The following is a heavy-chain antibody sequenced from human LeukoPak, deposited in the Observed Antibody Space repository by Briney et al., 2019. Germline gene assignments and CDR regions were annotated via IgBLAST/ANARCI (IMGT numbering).Heavy chain of an antibody. D-gene: IGHD3-22*01. V-gene: IGHV1-18*01. CDR2: ISAYNGNT. CDR3: VSSFGSGYLRYFDY. J-gene: IGHJ4*02. CDR1: GYTFTSYG. Sequence: GASVKVSCKASGYTFTSYGISWVRQAPGQGLEWMGWISAYNGNTNYAQKLQGRVTMTTDTSTSTAYMELRSLRSDDTAVYYCVSSFGSGYLRYFDYWGQGTLVTVSS.